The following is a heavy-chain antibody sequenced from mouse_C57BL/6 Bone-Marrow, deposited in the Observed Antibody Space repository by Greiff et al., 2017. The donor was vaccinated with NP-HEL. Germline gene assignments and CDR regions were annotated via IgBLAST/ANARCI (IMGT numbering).Heavy chain of an antibody. CDR1: GFNIKDDY. J-gene: IGHJ1*03. CDR2: IDPEHGDT. Sequence: VQLQQSGAELVRPGASVKLSCTASGFNIKDDYMHWVKQRPEQGLEWIGWIDPEHGDTEYASKFQGKATITADTSSNTAYLQLSSLTSEDTAVYYCTTSYGSSYGWYFDVWGTGTTVTVSS. CDR3: TTSYGSSYGWYFDV. D-gene: IGHD1-1*01. V-gene: IGHV14-4*01.